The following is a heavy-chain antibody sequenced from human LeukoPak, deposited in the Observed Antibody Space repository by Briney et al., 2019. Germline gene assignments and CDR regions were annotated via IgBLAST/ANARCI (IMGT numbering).Heavy chain of an antibody. J-gene: IGHJ5*02. V-gene: IGHV4-38-2*02. CDR3: ARGIDYFWSGSNTYNWFDP. CDR2: IYHSGST. CDR1: GYSISSGYY. D-gene: IGHD3-3*01. Sequence: SETLSLTCTVSGYSISSGYYWGWIRQPPGKGLEWIGSIYHSGSTYYNPSLKSRVTISVDTSKNQFSLKLSSVTAADTAVYYFARGIDYFWSGSNTYNWFDPWGQGTLVTVSS.